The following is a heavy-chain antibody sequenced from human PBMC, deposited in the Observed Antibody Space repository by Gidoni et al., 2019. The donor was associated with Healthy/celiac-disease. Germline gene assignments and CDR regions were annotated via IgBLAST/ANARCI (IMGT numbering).Heavy chain of an antibody. Sequence: QVQLVESGGGVVQPGRSLRLSCAASGFPFSSYGMHWVRQAPGKGLEWVAVIWYDGSNKYYADSVKGRFTISSDNSKNTLYLQMNSLRAEDTAVYYCARDRRVAGKFGAFDIWGQGTMVTVSS. CDR1: GFPFSSYG. V-gene: IGHV3-33*01. D-gene: IGHD2-15*01. J-gene: IGHJ3*02. CDR3: ARDRRVAGKFGAFDI. CDR2: IWYDGSNK.